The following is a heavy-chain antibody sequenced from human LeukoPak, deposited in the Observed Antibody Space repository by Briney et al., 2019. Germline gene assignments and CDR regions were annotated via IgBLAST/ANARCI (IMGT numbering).Heavy chain of an antibody. CDR1: GFTFSSYS. J-gene: IGHJ3*02. V-gene: IGHV3-21*01. D-gene: IGHD1-1*01. CDR3: ARARASRVPDAFDI. Sequence: GGSLRLSCAASGFTFSSYSMNWVRQAPGKGLEWVSSISSSSSYIYYADSVKGRFTISRDNAKNSLYLQMNSLRAEDTAVYYCARARASRVPDAFDIWGQGTMVTVSS. CDR2: ISSSSSYI.